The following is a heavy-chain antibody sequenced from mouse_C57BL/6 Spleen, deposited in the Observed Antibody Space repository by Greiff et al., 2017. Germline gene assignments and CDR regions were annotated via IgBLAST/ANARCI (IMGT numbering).Heavy chain of an antibody. CDR1: GYTFTSYW. Sequence: QVQLQQPGAELVKPGASVKMSCKASGYTFTSYWITWVKQRPGQGLEWIGDIYPGSGSTNYNEKFKSKATLTVDTSSSTAYMQLSSLTSEDSAVYYCARNPITTVGEVYAMDYWCQGTSVTVSS. CDR2: IYPGSGST. D-gene: IGHD1-1*01. CDR3: ARNPITTVGEVYAMDY. J-gene: IGHJ4*01. V-gene: IGHV1-55*01.